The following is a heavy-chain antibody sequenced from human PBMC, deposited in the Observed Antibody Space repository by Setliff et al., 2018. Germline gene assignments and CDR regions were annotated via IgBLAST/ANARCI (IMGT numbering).Heavy chain of an antibody. Sequence: SVKVSCKASGGTFSSYAISWVRQAPGQGLEWMGGIIPIFGTANYAQKFQGRVTITADESTSTAYMELSSLRSEDTAVYYCARDMIVDFIRGGGWFDPWGQGTLVTV. V-gene: IGHV1-69*13. D-gene: IGHD3-22*01. CDR2: IIPIFGTA. CDR1: GGTFSSYA. CDR3: ARDMIVDFIRGGGWFDP. J-gene: IGHJ5*02.